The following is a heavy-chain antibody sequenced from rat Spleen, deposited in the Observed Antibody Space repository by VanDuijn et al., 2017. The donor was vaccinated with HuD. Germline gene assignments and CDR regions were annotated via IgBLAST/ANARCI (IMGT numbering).Heavy chain of an antibody. J-gene: IGHJ3*01. D-gene: IGHD4-3*01. Sequence: EVQLVESGGGLVQPGRSLKLSCAASGFTFNNYVMSWVRQVPTKGLEWVATISYGDSSGHSGTYYRDSVKGRFTVSRDNAKNTLYLQLDSLRSEDTATYYCVRQDTSGYSNWFAYWGQGTLVTVSS. CDR1: GFTFNNYV. CDR2: ISYGDSSGHSGT. V-gene: IGHV5-29*01. CDR3: VRQDTSGYSNWFAY.